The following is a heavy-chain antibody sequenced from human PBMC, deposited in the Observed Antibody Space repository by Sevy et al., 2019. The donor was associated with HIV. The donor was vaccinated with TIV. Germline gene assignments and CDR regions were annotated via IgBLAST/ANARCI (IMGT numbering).Heavy chain of an antibody. CDR2: IWYDGINK. CDR3: ARDKLLPVMVTMVRGALSYYFDY. V-gene: IGHV3-33*01. CDR1: GFTFSDYG. D-gene: IGHD3-10*01. Sequence: GRSLRLSCAASGFTFSDYGIHWVRQAPGKGPEWVAVIWYDGINKYYVDSVKGRFTISRDNSKNTVYLQMNSLRAEDMAVYYCARDKLLPVMVTMVRGALSYYFDYWGQGTLVTVSS. J-gene: IGHJ4*02.